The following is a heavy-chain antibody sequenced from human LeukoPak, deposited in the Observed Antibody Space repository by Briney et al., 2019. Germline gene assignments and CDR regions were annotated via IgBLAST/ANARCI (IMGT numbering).Heavy chain of an antibody. V-gene: IGHV4-59*01. Sequence: SETLSLTCTVSGGSISSYCWNWIRQPPGKGLEWIGYIYYSGNTNYNPSLKSRVTMSVDTSKNQFSLKLSSVTAADTAVYYCATYYYDGTGYYYRGFHIWGQGTMVTVSS. CDR2: IYYSGNT. CDR1: GGSISSYC. CDR3: ATYYYDGTGYYYRGFHI. J-gene: IGHJ3*02. D-gene: IGHD3-22*01.